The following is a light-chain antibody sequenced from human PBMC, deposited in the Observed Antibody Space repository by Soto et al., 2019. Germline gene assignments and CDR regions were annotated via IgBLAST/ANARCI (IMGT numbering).Light chain of an antibody. V-gene: IGLV2-14*01. CDR3: SSYTSSGTLV. CDR2: EVS. CDR1: SSDVGGYDY. J-gene: IGLJ2*01. Sequence: QSALTQPASVSGSPGQSITISCTGTSSDVGGYDYVSWYQQHPGTAPKLMISEVSNRPSGVSNRFSGSKSGNTASLTISGLQAEDEAVYYCSSYTSSGTLVFGGGTKVTVL.